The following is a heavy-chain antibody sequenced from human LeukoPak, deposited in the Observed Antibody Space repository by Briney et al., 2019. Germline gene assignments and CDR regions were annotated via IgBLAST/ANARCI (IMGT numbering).Heavy chain of an antibody. D-gene: IGHD5-12*01. V-gene: IGHV3-21*01. Sequence: GGSLRLSCPASGFTFSSYSMNWVRQAPGKGLEWVSSISSSSSYIYYADSVKGRFTISRDNAKNSLYLQMNSLRAEDTAVYYCARDLIVATETWGQGTLVTVSS. CDR2: ISSSSSYI. CDR1: GFTFSSYS. CDR3: ARDLIVATET. J-gene: IGHJ4*02.